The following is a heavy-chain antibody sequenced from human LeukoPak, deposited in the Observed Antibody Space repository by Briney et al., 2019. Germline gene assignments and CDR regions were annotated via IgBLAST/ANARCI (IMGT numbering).Heavy chain of an antibody. D-gene: IGHD2-15*01. CDR2: ISSSSSYK. J-gene: IGHJ6*02. V-gene: IGHV3-21*01. CDR1: GFTFSSYN. Sequence: PGGSLRLSCAVSGFTFSSYNINWVRQAPGKGLEWVSSISSSSSYKFYADSVKGRFTISRDNAKNSLYLQMNSLRAEDTAVYYCARYCTSGSCHPYYYYSMDVWGQGTTVTVSS. CDR3: ARYCTSGSCHPYYYYSMDV.